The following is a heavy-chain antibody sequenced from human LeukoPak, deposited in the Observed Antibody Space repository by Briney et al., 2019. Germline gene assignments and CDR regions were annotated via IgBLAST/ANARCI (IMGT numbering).Heavy chain of an antibody. J-gene: IGHJ6*03. V-gene: IGHV1-18*01. D-gene: IGHD4-17*01. CDR2: ISAYNGNT. Sequence: ASVKVSCRASGYTFTSYGISWVRQAPGQGLEWMGWISAYNGNTNYAQKLQGRVTMTTDTSTSTAYMELRSLRSDDTAVYYCARSDYGDYLSYYYYYYMDVWGKGTTVTISS. CDR1: GYTFTSYG. CDR3: ARSDYGDYLSYYYYYYMDV.